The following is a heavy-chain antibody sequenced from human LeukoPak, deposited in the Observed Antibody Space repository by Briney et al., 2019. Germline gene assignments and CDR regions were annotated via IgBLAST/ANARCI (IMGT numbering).Heavy chain of an antibody. CDR3: ASLDYGDYHFDY. Sequence: GGSLRLSCAASGFTVSRKYMGWVRRAPGKGLEWVSVIYSGGSTYYADSVKGRFTISIDNSKNTLYLQMNSLRAEDTAVYYCASLDYGDYHFDYWGQGTLVTVSS. J-gene: IGHJ4*02. CDR2: IYSGGST. CDR1: GFTVSRKY. D-gene: IGHD4-17*01. V-gene: IGHV3-66*01.